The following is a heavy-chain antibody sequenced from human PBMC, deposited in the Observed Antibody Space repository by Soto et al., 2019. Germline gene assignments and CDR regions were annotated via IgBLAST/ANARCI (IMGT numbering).Heavy chain of an antibody. V-gene: IGHV5-51*01. CDR3: ARLRLTSDSTSSSPAHDFDY. J-gene: IGHJ4*02. Sequence: GESLKISCKGSGYSFTSYWIGWVRQMPGKGLEWMGIIYPGDSDTRYSPSFQGQVTISADKSISTAYLQWSSLKASDTAMYYCARLRLTSDSTSSSPAHDFDYWGQGTLVTVSS. D-gene: IGHD6-13*01. CDR1: GYSFTSYW. CDR2: IYPGDSDT.